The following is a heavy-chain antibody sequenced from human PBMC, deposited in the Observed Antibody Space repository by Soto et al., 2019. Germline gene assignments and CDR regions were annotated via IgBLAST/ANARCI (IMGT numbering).Heavy chain of an antibody. CDR1: GFTFSSYS. CDR2: ISSSSSTI. Sequence: GGSLRLSCAASGFTFSSYSMNWVRQAPGKGLEWVSYISSSSSTIYYADSVKGRFTISRDNAKNSLYLQMNSLRDEDTGVDYCGRGRGEVATIRVRYFDYWGQGTLVTVSS. J-gene: IGHJ4*02. D-gene: IGHD5-12*01. V-gene: IGHV3-48*02. CDR3: GRGRGEVATIRVRYFDY.